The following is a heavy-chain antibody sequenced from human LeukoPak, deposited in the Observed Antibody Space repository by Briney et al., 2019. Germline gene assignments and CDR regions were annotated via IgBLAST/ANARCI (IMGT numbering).Heavy chain of an antibody. CDR2: INAGNGNT. V-gene: IGHV1-3*01. CDR3: ARVLLYDFWSGYRAEYFDY. Sequence: ASVKVSCKASGYTFTSYAMHWVRQAPGQRLEWMGWINAGNGNTKYSQRFQGRVTITRDTSASTAYMELSSPRSEDTAVYYCARVLLYDFWSGYRAEYFDYWGQGTLVTVSS. J-gene: IGHJ4*02. CDR1: GYTFTSYA. D-gene: IGHD3-3*01.